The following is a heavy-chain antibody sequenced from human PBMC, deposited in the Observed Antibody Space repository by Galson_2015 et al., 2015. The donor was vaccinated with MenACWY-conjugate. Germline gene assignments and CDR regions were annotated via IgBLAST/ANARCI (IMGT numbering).Heavy chain of an antibody. CDR3: AKERSVCSGGSCYSFHY. D-gene: IGHD2-15*01. CDR2: SGSST. J-gene: IGHJ4*02. Sequence: SGSSTYYADSVKGRFTISRDNSKNTLYLQMNSLRAEDTAVYYCAKERSVCSGGSCYSFHYWGQGTLVTVSS. V-gene: IGHV3-23*01.